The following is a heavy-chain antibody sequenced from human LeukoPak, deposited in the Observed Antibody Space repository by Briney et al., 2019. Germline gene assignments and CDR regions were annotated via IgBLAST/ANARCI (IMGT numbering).Heavy chain of an antibody. V-gene: IGHV4-4*07. D-gene: IGHD3-10*01. CDR1: GGSINTYY. CDR2: IYTSGSP. J-gene: IGHJ5*02. Sequence: SETLSLTCTVSGGSINTYYWSWIRQPAGKGLEWIWRIYTSGSPTYNPSLKSRVTMSLDTSRNQLSLQLNSVTAADTAVYYCAGSYYYGLGSRTFDPWGQGTLVTVSS. CDR3: AGSYYYGLGSRTFDP.